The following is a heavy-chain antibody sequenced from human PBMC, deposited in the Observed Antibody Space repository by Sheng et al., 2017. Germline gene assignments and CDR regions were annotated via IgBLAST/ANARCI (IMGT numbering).Heavy chain of an antibody. Sequence: QVQLVESGGGVVQPGRSLRLSCAASGFTFSSYGMHWVRQAPGKGLEWVAVIWYDGSNKYYADSVKGRFTISRDNSKNTLYLQMNSLRAEDTAVYYCARENETYYDFWTRMYYYYGMDVWGQGTTVTVSS. D-gene: IGHD3-3*01. CDR2: IWYDGSNK. CDR3: ARENETYYDFWTRMYYYYGMDV. V-gene: IGHV3-33*01. CDR1: GFTFSSYG. J-gene: IGHJ6*02.